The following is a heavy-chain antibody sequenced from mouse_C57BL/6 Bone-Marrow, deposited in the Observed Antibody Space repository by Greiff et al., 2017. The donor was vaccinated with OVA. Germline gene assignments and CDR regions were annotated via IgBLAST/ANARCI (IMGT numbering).Heavy chain of an antibody. V-gene: IGHV5-4*01. D-gene: IGHD2-12*01. Sequence: EVQRVESGGGLVKPGGSLKLSCAASGFTFSSYAMSWVRQTPEKRLEWVATISDGGSYTYYPDNVKGRFTISRDNAKNNLYLQMSHLKSEDTAMYYCARGYSSWFAYWGQGTLVTVSA. J-gene: IGHJ3*01. CDR3: ARGYSSWFAY. CDR2: ISDGGSYT. CDR1: GFTFSSYA.